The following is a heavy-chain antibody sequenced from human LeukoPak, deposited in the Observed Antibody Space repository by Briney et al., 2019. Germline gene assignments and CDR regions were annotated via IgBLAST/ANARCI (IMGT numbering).Heavy chain of an antibody. V-gene: IGHV4-39*07. D-gene: IGHD2-15*01. Sequence: PSETLSLTCTVSGGSISSSSYYWGWIRQPPGKGLEWIGSIYYSGSTYYNPSLKSRVTISVDTSKNQFSLKLSSVTAADTAVYYCARDSPGFCSGGSCYFAKEPPKWFDPWGQGTLVTVSS. CDR2: IYYSGST. CDR3: ARDSPGFCSGGSCYFAKEPPKWFDP. CDR1: GGSISSSSYY. J-gene: IGHJ5*02.